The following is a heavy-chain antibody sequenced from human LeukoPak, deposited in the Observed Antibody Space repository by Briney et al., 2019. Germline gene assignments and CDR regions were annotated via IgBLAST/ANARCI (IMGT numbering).Heavy chain of an antibody. V-gene: IGHV3-33*01. D-gene: IGHD2-15*01. CDR1: GFTFNRYG. J-gene: IGHJ6*03. CDR2: TEPDGKKT. CDR3: ARQMVEGQQNYYMDV. Sequence: GGSLRLSCAASGFTFNRYGMHWVRQAPGKGLEWVAFTEPDGKKTFYGDSLNGRFTISRDNFEDTVFLQMNTMRAEDTAVYYCARQMVEGQQNYYMDVWGNGTTVTVSS.